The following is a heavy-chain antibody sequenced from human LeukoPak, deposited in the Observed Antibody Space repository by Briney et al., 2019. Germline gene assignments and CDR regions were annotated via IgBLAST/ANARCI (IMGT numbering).Heavy chain of an antibody. J-gene: IGHJ4*02. CDR3: ARATSYGSGSSLEYYFDY. D-gene: IGHD3-10*01. CDR1: GYSISSGYY. V-gene: IGHV4-38-2*02. Sequence: SETLSLTCTVSGYSISSGYYWGRIRQPPGKGLEWIGSIYHSGSTYYNPSLKSRTTISVDTSKHQFSLKLSSVTAADTAVYYCARATSYGSGSSLEYYFDYWGQGTLVTVSS. CDR2: IYHSGST.